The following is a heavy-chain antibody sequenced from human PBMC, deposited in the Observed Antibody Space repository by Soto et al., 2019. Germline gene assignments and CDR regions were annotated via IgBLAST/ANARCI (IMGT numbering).Heavy chain of an antibody. CDR3: ASSNIAAAGFYYYGMDV. J-gene: IGHJ6*02. D-gene: IGHD6-13*01. CDR2: IYYSGST. Sequence: PSDTLSLTCTVSGGSISSYYWSWIRQPPGKGLEWIGYIYYSGSTNYNPSLKSRVTISVDTSKNQFSLKLSSVTAADTAVYYCASSNIAAAGFYYYGMDVWGRGTTVTVSS. V-gene: IGHV4-59*01. CDR1: GGSISSYY.